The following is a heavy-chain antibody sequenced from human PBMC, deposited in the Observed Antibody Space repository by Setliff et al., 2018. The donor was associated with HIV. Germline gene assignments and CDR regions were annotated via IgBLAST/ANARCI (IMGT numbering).Heavy chain of an antibody. V-gene: IGHV4-39*01. CDR2: VSYSGST. J-gene: IGHJ6*03. CDR3: ATHVGDRGSYYYYMDV. Sequence: SETLSLTCSVSGASISSSSYYWGWVRQPPGKGLEWIGSVSYSGSTYYSPSLKSRVTIAVDTSKNQFSLNLKSMTAADTAVYYCATHVGDRGSYYYYMDVWGKGTTVTVSS. CDR1: GASISSSSYY. D-gene: IGHD2-15*01.